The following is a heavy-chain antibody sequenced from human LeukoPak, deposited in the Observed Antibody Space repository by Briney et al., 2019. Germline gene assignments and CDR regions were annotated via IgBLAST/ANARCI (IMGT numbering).Heavy chain of an antibody. Sequence: SETLSLTCTVSGGSISSSSYYWGWIRQPPGKGLEWIGSIYYSGSTYYNPSLKSRVTISVDTSKNQFSLKLSSVTAADTAVYYCARRLWFGELLLPSDYWGQGTLVTVSS. CDR1: GGSISSSSYY. V-gene: IGHV4-39*01. J-gene: IGHJ4*02. CDR3: ARRLWFGELLLPSDY. D-gene: IGHD3-10*01. CDR2: IYYSGST.